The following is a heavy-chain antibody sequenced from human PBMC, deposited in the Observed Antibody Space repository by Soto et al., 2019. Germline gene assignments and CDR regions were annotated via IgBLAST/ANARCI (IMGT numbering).Heavy chain of an antibody. J-gene: IGHJ5*02. CDR1: GGSISSYY. V-gene: IGHV4-59*01. CDR3: ARALKSIAAGWFDP. CDR2: IYYSGST. Sequence: QVQLQESGPGLVKPSETLSLTCTVSGGSISSYYWSWIRQPPGKGLEWIGYIYYSGSTNYNPSLKSRVTISVDTSKNQFSLKLSSVTAADTAVYYCARALKSIAAGWFDPWGQGTLVTVSS. D-gene: IGHD6-13*01.